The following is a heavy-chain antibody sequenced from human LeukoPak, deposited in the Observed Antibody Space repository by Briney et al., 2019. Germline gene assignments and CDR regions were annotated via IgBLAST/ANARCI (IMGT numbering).Heavy chain of an antibody. D-gene: IGHD3-3*01. CDR1: GGSFSGYY. Sequence: PSETLSLTCAVYGGSFSGYYWSWIRQPPGKGLEWIGEINHSGSTNYNPSLKSRVTISVDTSKNQFSLKLSSVTAADTAVYYCARQRSDFWSGYYYMDVWGKGTTVTVSS. CDR3: ARQRSDFWSGYYYMDV. V-gene: IGHV4-34*01. J-gene: IGHJ6*03. CDR2: INHSGST.